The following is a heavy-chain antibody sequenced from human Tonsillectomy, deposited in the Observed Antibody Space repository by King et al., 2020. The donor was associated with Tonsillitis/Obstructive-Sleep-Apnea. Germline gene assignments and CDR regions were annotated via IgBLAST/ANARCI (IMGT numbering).Heavy chain of an antibody. CDR2: IKQDGSET. Sequence: VQLVESGGGLVQPGGSLRLSCAASGFTFGNSWMSWVRQAPAKGLEWVANIKQDGSETYYLDSVKGRFTISRDNAKNSLYLQMNSLRAEDTDVYYCARDKILGPTVLDCWGQGTLVTVAS. D-gene: IGHD1-26*01. J-gene: IGHJ4*02. CDR1: GFTFGNSW. CDR3: ARDKILGPTVLDC. V-gene: IGHV3-7*01.